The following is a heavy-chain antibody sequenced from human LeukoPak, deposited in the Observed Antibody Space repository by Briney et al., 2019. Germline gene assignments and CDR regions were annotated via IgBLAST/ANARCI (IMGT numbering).Heavy chain of an antibody. CDR1: GGSISSSSYH. Sequence: SETLSLTCTVSGGSISSSSYHWGWIRQPPGKGLEWIGSIYYSGSTYYSPSLKSRVTLFIDTSKNQFSLNLNSVTAADTAVYYCAKLVGPTNPHFWGQGTLVTVSS. V-gene: IGHV4-39*01. J-gene: IGHJ4*02. CDR3: AKLVGPTNPHF. D-gene: IGHD1-26*01. CDR2: IYYSGST.